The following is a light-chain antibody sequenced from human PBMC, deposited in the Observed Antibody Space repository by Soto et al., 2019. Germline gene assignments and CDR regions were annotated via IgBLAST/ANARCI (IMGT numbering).Light chain of an antibody. V-gene: IGLV1-40*01. CDR1: SSNIGAGYD. J-gene: IGLJ2*01. Sequence: QSVLTQSPSLSGAPGQRVIISCTGSSSNIGAGYDVTWYQQVPGAAPKLLVYANNNRPSGVPDRFSGSKSGASASLVISALQAEDEADYYCQSFDSALRACIFGGGTKLTVL. CDR2: ANN. CDR3: QSFDSALRACI.